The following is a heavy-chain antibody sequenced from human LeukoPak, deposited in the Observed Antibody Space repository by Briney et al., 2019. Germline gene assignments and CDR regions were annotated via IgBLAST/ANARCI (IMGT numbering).Heavy chain of an antibody. Sequence: GRSLRLSCAASGFTFSDHYMSWIRQAPGKRLEWLSYIGGSGSNIQYADSVKGRFTISRDNRKNVLYLQMNSLRDEDTAVYYCTRDPRLSLYWGQGTLVTVSS. V-gene: IGHV3-11*01. J-gene: IGHJ4*02. D-gene: IGHD2-21*01. CDR3: TRDPRLSLY. CDR2: IGGSGSNI. CDR1: GFTFSDHY.